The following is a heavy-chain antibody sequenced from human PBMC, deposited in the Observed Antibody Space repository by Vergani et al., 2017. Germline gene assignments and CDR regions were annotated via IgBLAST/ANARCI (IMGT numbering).Heavy chain of an antibody. CDR3: ATLTPLYSSRGY. CDR1: GFTFSDYY. D-gene: IGHD6-13*01. V-gene: IGHV3-11*06. CDR2: ISSSSSYT. Sequence: QVQLVESGGGLVKPGGSLRLSCAASGFTFSDYYMSWIRQAPGKGLEWVSYISSSSSYTNYADSVKGRFTISRDNAKNSLYLQMNSLRAEDTAVYYCATLTPLYSSRGYWGQGTLVTVSS. J-gene: IGHJ4*02.